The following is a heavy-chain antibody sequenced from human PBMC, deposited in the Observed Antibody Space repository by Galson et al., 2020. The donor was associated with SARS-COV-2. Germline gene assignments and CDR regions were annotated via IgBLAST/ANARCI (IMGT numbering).Heavy chain of an antibody. CDR3: VSGSYYGDYYYYGMDV. CDR1: GFTFSSYG. CDR2: IWYDGSNK. J-gene: IGHJ6*02. V-gene: IGHV3-33*01. Sequence: GESLKISCAASGFTFSSYGMHWVRQAPGKGLEWVAVIWYDGSNKYYADSVKGRFTISRDNSKNTLYLQMNSLRAEDTAVYYCVSGSYYGDYYYYGMDVWGQGTTVTVSS. D-gene: IGHD1-26*01.